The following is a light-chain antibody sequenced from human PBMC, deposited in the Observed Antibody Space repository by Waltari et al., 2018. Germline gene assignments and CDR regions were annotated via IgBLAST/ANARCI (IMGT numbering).Light chain of an antibody. V-gene: IGKV3-15*01. CDR2: DAS. J-gene: IGKJ2*01. CDR1: RAIASN. Sequence: EIVMTQSPATLSVSPGGGATLSCRASRAIASNVAWYQQKPGKPLRLLIFDASTRAIGIPERCSGSWSGTEFTLTSSSLQSEDSAVYFCQQFNTRYSFGQGTKLEI. CDR3: QQFNTRYS.